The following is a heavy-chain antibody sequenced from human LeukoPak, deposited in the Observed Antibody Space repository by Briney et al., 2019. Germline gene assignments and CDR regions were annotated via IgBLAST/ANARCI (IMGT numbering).Heavy chain of an antibody. J-gene: IGHJ4*02. Sequence: ASVKVSCKASGYTFTSYGISWVRQAPGQGLEWMGWISAYSGNTNYAQKLQGRVTMTTDTSTSTAYMELRSLRSDDTAVYYCARGRGCSSTSCDDYFDYWGQGTLVTVSS. D-gene: IGHD2-2*01. CDR3: ARGRGCSSTSCDDYFDY. V-gene: IGHV1-18*01. CDR2: ISAYSGNT. CDR1: GYTFTSYG.